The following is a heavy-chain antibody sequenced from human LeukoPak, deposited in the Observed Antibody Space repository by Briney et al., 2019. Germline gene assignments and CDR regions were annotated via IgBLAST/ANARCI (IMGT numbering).Heavy chain of an antibody. CDR1: GYTFTGYY. Sequence: ASVKVSCKASGYTFTGYYMHWVRQAPGQGLEWMGWINPNSGGTNYVQKFQGWVTMTRDTSISTAYMELSRLRSDDTAVYYCAREVTAAGPLNYWGQGTLVTVSS. V-gene: IGHV1-2*04. CDR2: INPNSGGT. J-gene: IGHJ4*02. CDR3: AREVTAAGPLNY. D-gene: IGHD6-13*01.